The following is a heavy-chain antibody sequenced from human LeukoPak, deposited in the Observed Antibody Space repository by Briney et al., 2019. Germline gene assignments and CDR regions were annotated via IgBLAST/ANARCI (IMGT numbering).Heavy chain of an antibody. J-gene: IGHJ5*02. V-gene: IGHV1-2*06. Sequence: GASVKVSCKASGYTFTGYYMHWVRQAPGQGLEWMGRINPNSGGTNYAQKFQGRVTMTRDTSISTAYMELSRLRSDDTAVYYCATSYSTVTYRTSNWFDPWGQGTLVTVSS. CDR1: GYTFTGYY. D-gene: IGHD4-17*01. CDR3: ATSYSTVTYRTSNWFDP. CDR2: INPNSGGT.